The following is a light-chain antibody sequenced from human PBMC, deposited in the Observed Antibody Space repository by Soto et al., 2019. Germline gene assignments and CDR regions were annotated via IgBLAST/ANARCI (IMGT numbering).Light chain of an antibody. CDR2: YDS. V-gene: IGLV3-21*04. CDR3: QVWDSSTDHPWV. J-gene: IGLJ3*02. Sequence: SYELTQPPSVSVAPGKTARITCGGNNIGSKSVHWYQQKPGQAPVLVIYYDSDRPSWIPERFSGSNSGNTATLTISRVEAGDEADYYCQVWDSSTDHPWVFGGGTNLTVL. CDR1: NIGSKS.